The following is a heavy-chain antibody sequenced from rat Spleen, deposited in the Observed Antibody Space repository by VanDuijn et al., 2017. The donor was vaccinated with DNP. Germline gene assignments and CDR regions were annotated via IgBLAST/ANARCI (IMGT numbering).Heavy chain of an antibody. CDR1: GFSLTSNG. D-gene: IGHD4-1*01. J-gene: IGHJ3*01. V-gene: IGHV2S12*01. CDR3: TRDWTGAY. Sequence: QVQLKESGPGLVQPSQTLSLTCTVSGFSLTSNGVSWVRQPPGKGLEWIAAISIGGSTYYNSALKSRLIIRRDTSKSQVFLKMNRRQTEDTAIYFGTRDWTGAYWGQGTLVTVSS. CDR2: ISIGGST.